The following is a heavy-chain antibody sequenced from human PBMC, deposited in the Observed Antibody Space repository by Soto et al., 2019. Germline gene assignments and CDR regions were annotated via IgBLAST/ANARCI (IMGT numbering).Heavy chain of an antibody. V-gene: IGHV5-51*01. CDR2: IYPGDSDT. J-gene: IGHJ6*02. CDR1: GYSFTSYW. Sequence: GESLKISCKGSGYSFTSYWIGWVRQMPGKGLEWMGIIYPGDSDTRYSPSFQGQVTISADKSISTAYLQWSSLKASDTAMYYCARLLYYYDSSGYYGSDVWGQGTTVTVS. D-gene: IGHD3-22*01. CDR3: ARLLYYYDSSGYYGSDV.